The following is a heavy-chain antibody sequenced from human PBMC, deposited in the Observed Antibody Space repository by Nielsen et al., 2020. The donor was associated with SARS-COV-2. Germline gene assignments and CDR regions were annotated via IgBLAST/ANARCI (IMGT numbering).Heavy chain of an antibody. CDR3: ARDAAYSRFDY. CDR2: INEDGSVV. V-gene: IGHV3-7*05. J-gene: IGHJ4*02. CDR1: GLIFSSSW. D-gene: IGHD4-11*01. Sequence: GESLKISCAASGLIFSSSWMVWVRQAPGKGLEWVANINEDGSVVNYVDSVKGRFTISRDNAGKSLYLQMNSLRAKDTAVYYCARDAAYSRFDYWGQGTLVTVSS.